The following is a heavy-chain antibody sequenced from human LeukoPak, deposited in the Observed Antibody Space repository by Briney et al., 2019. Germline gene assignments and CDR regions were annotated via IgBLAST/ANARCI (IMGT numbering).Heavy chain of an antibody. D-gene: IGHD2-2*02. Sequence: GGSLRLSCAASGFTFDDYAMHWVRQAPGKGLEWVSGISWNSGSIGYADSVKGRFTISRDNAKNSLYLQMNSLRAEDMALYYCAKGYCSSTSCYIDYWGQGTLVTVSS. J-gene: IGHJ4*02. V-gene: IGHV3-9*03. CDR2: ISWNSGSI. CDR1: GFTFDDYA. CDR3: AKGYCSSTSCYIDY.